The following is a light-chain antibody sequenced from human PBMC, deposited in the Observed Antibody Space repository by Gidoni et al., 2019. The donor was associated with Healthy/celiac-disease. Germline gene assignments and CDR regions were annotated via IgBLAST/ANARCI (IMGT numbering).Light chain of an antibody. CDR1: QSISSY. V-gene: IGKV1-39*01. J-gene: IGKJ2*01. CDR3: QQSYSTPRT. CDR2: AAS. Sequence: DIQMTQSPSSLYASVGDRVTITGRASQSISSYLNWYHQKPGKAPKLLIYAASSLQSGVPSRFSGRGSGTDFTLTISSLKPEDFVPYYCQQSYSTPRTFGQGIKLEIK.